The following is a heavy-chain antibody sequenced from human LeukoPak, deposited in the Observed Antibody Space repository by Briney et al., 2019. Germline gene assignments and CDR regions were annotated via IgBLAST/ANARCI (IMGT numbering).Heavy chain of an antibody. V-gene: IGHV4-34*01. CDR1: GGSFSTYY. Sequence: SETLSLTCAVYGGSFSTYYWSWIRQSPGKGLEWIAEINHRGDTNYNPSVKSRVTISVDTSKNQFSLTLNSVTAADTAMYYCATNKTMMAAAGLFDPWGQGTFVTVSS. J-gene: IGHJ5*02. D-gene: IGHD3-22*01. CDR2: INHRGDT. CDR3: ATNKTMMAAAGLFDP.